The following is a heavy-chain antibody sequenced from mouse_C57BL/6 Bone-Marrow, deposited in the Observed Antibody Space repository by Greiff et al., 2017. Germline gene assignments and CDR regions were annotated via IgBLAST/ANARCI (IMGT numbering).Heavy chain of an antibody. J-gene: IGHJ2*01. Sequence: QVQLQQPGAELVMPGASVKLSCKASGYTFTSYWMHWVKQRPGQGLEWIGKIHPSDSYTNYNQKFKGKSTLTVDKSSSTAYMQLSSLTSEDSAVYYCERESNFYFDYWGKGTTLTVSS. CDR1: GYTFTSYW. D-gene: IGHD2-5*01. CDR3: ERESNFYFDY. CDR2: IHPSDSYT. V-gene: IGHV1-69*01.